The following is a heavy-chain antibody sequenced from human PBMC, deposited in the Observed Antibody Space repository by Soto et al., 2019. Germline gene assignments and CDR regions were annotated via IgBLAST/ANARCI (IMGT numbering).Heavy chain of an antibody. V-gene: IGHV3-7*01. CDR2: IKEDGSER. CDR3: TRGPTSIYNY. CDR1: GFTFGNYW. J-gene: IGHJ4*02. Sequence: GGSLRLSCSASGFTFGNYWMSWVRQAPGKGLEWVANIKEDGSERYYVDSVKGRFTISRDNAKNSLYLQMTSLRPEDTAVYYCTRGPTSIYNYWGQGTLVTVSS. D-gene: IGHD4-4*01.